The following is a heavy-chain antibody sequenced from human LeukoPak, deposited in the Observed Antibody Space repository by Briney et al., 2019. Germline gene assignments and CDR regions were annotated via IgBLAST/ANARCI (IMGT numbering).Heavy chain of an antibody. Sequence: GASVKVSCTASGGTFSSYAISWVRQAPGQGLEWMGWIRPESGDTNSAQKFQDWITLSRDTSTSTAYLELTRLTSDDTAIYYCARDVVLPHGGYGLDVWGQGTTVTVPS. CDR3: ARDVVLPHGGYGLDV. D-gene: IGHD2-2*01. V-gene: IGHV1-2*04. J-gene: IGHJ6*02. CDR1: GGTFSSYA. CDR2: IRPESGDT.